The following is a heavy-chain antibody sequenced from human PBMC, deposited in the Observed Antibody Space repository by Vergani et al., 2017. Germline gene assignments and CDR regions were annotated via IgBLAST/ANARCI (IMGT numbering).Heavy chain of an antibody. Sequence: EVQLLESGGGLVQPGGSLRLPCAASGSTSSSYAMSWVRQAQVKGLEWVSAISGSGDSTYYADSVKDRLTISRDNSKNTLYLQMNSLRAEDTAVYYCARHLRGYSYGVFDYWGQGREVTVSS. CDR3: ARHLRGYSYGVFDY. CDR1: GSTSSSYA. D-gene: IGHD5-18*01. V-gene: IGHV3-23*01. J-gene: IGHJ4*02. CDR2: ISGSGDST.